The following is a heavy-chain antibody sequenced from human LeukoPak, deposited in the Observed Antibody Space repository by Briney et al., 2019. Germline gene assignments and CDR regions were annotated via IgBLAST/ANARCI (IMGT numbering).Heavy chain of an antibody. CDR1: GYSFTSCY. Sequence: GASVKVSCKESGYSFTSCYMHWVRQAPGQGLEWLGVINPSGGSTSYAQKFQGRVSMTRDTSTRTVYMEVSSLRSEDTAVYYCARAMGSGWYDSWGQGTLVTVSS. D-gene: IGHD6-19*01. CDR3: ARAMGSGWYDS. CDR2: INPSGGST. J-gene: IGHJ5*01. V-gene: IGHV1-46*01.